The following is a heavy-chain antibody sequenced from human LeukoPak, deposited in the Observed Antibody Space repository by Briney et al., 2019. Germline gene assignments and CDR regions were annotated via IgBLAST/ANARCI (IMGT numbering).Heavy chain of an antibody. V-gene: IGHV3-9*01. CDR2: ISWNSGSI. CDR3: ASGRLYGYYSYYYVDV. D-gene: IGHD1-1*01. J-gene: IGHJ6*03. Sequence: GGSLRLSCAASGFTFDDYAMHWVRQAPGKGLEWVSGISWNSGSIGYADSVKGRFTISRDSAKNSLFLQMNRLRDEDTAVYFCASGRLYGYYSYYYVDVWGEGTTVTVSS. CDR1: GFTFDDYA.